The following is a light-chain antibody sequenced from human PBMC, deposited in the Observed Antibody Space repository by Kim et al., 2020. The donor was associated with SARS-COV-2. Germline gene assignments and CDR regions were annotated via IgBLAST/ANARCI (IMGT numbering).Light chain of an antibody. CDR2: DAS. J-gene: IGKJ4*01. CDR3: QQRSNWPLT. Sequence: EIVLTQSPAPLSLSPGERATLSCRASQSVSSYLAWYQQKPGQAPRLLIYDASNRATGIPARFSGSGSGTDFTLTISSLEPEDFAVYYCQQRSNWPLTFGGGTKV. CDR1: QSVSSY. V-gene: IGKV3-11*01.